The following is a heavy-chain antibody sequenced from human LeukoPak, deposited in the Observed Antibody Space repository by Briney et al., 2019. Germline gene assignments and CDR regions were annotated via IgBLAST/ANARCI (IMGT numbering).Heavy chain of an antibody. V-gene: IGHV1-46*01. J-gene: IGHJ3*02. CDR2: INPSGGST. D-gene: IGHD1-26*01. Sequence: GASVKVSCKASGYTFTSYYMHWVRQAPGQGLEWMEIINPSGGSTSYAQKFQGRVTMTRDTSTSTVYMELSSLRSEDTAVYYCARSERATASAFDIWGQGTMVTVSS. CDR3: ARSERATASAFDI. CDR1: GYTFTSYY.